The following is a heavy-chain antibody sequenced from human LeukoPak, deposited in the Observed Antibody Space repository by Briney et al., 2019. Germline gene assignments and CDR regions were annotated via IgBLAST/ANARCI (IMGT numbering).Heavy chain of an antibody. V-gene: IGHV3-30*04. CDR3: ARSGYCSSTSCHHGFDY. CDR1: GFTFSSYA. Sequence: GRSLRLSCAASGFTFSSYAMHWVRQAPGKGLEWVAVISYDGSNKYYADSVKGRFTNSRDNSKNTLYLQMNSLRAEDTAVYYCARSGYCSSTSCHHGFDYWGQGTLVTVSS. CDR2: ISYDGSNK. D-gene: IGHD2-2*03. J-gene: IGHJ4*02.